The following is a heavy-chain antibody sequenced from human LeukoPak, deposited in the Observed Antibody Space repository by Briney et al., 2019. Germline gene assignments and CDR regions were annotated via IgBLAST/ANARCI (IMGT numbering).Heavy chain of an antibody. CDR2: IYPSGDGT. D-gene: IGHD5-12*01. CDR3: ARVVNGVATTFDY. V-gene: IGHV1-46*01. CDR1: GYTFTNSY. Sequence: ASVKVSCKTSGYTFTNSYIHWLRQAPGQGLEWMGIIYPSGDGTSNAQKFQGRVTMTRDTSTSTVYMELSSLRSEDTAVYYCARVVNGVATTFDYWGQGTLVTVSS. J-gene: IGHJ4*02.